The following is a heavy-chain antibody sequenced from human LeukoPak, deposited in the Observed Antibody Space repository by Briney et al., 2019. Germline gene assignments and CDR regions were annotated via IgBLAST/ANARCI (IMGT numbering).Heavy chain of an antibody. CDR2: MNPNSGNT. V-gene: IGHV1-8*03. J-gene: IGHJ6*03. Sequence: ASVKVSCKASGYTFTSYDINWVRQATGQGLEWMGWMNPNSGNTGYAQKFQGRVTITRNTSISTAYMELSSLRSEDTAVYYCARGPRGYSGHGRDYYMDVWGKGTTVTVSS. CDR3: ARGPRGYSGHGRDYYMDV. CDR1: GYTFTSYD. D-gene: IGHD5-12*01.